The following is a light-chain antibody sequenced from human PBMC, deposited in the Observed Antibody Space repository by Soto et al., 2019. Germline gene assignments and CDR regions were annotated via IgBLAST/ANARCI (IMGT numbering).Light chain of an antibody. CDR3: QQRSNWLT. J-gene: IGKJ4*01. CDR2: DAS. V-gene: IGKV3-11*01. CDR1: QSVSSY. Sequence: EIALTQSPATLSLSPGERATLSCRASQSVSSYLAWYQQKPGQAPRLLIYDASNRATGIPARFSGSGSGTDFTLTIRSLEPEDFAVYYCQQRSNWLTFGGGTKVEIK.